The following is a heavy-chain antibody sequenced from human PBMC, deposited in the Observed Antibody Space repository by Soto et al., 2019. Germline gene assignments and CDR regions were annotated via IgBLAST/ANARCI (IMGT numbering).Heavy chain of an antibody. CDR3: ARDGRDVVVGDDALDI. V-gene: IGHV3-30-3*01. CDR2: ISYEGSNK. CDR1: GFTFSYYA. Sequence: QVQLVESGGGVVQPGRSLRLSCAASGFTFSYYAMHWVRQAPGKGLEWVAVISYEGSNKYHADSVKGRFTISRDNSKNTLYLQMNSLRAEDTAVYYCARDGRDVVVGDDALDIWVQGTMVTVSS. J-gene: IGHJ3*02. D-gene: IGHD2-15*01.